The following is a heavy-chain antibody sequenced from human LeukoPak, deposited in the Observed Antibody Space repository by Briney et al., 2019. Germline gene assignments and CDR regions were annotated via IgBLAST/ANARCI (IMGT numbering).Heavy chain of an antibody. CDR2: IKRDGSEK. V-gene: IGHV3-7*01. CDR3: ASGFLDDFWSGHF. D-gene: IGHD3-3*01. J-gene: IGHJ4*02. Sequence: GGSLRLSCAASGLTFSTYWMSWVRQAPGKGLEWVANIKRDGSEKYYVDSVKGRFTISRDNAKKSLYLQMNSLRAEDTAVYYCASGFLDDFWSGHFWGQGTLVTVSS. CDR1: GLTFSTYW.